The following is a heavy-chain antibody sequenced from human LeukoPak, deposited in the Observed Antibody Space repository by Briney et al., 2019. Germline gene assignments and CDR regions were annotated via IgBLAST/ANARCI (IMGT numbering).Heavy chain of an antibody. CDR3: ARGYCSSTSCPNDY. CDR2: ISSSGSTI. CDR1: GFTFSDYY. Sequence: GGSLRLSCAASGFTFSDYYMSWIRQAPGKGLEWVSDISSSGSTIYYADSVKGRFTISRDNAKNSLYLQMNSLRAEDTAVYYCARGYCSSTSCPNDYWGQGTLSPSPQ. J-gene: IGHJ4*02. V-gene: IGHV3-11*01. D-gene: IGHD2-2*01.